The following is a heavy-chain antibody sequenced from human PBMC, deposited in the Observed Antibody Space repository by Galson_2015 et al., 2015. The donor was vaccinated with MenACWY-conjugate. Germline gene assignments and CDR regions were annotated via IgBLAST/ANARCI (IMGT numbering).Heavy chain of an antibody. CDR3: ARQPYLGYYYDSSGHPD. Sequence: QSGAEVKKPGESLQISCKGSGYSFPSYWIGWVRQMPGKGLEWMGIIYPGDSDTRYSPSFQGQVTISADKSISTAYLQWSSLKASDTAMYYCARQPYLGYYYDSSGHPDWGQGTLVTVSS. V-gene: IGHV5-51*01. CDR2: IYPGDSDT. J-gene: IGHJ4*02. CDR1: GYSFPSYW. D-gene: IGHD3-22*01.